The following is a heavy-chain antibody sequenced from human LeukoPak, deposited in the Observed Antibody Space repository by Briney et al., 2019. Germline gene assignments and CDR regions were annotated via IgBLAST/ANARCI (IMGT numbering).Heavy chain of an antibody. J-gene: IGHJ4*02. Sequence: GGSLRLSCAASGFTFSDCYMSWIRQAPGKGLEWLSYITPSSYTNYADSVKGRFTISRDNAKNSLYLQMNSLRAEDTALYYCVRDISGYYFDYWGQGTLVTVSS. D-gene: IGHD3-22*01. CDR3: VRDISGYYFDY. V-gene: IGHV3-11*05. CDR1: GFTFSDCY. CDR2: ITPSSYT.